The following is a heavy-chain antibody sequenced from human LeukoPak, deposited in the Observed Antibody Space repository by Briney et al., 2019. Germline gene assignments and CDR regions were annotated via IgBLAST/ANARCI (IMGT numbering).Heavy chain of an antibody. D-gene: IGHD3-10*01. CDR3: ARDHYGSGSYYRD. CDR2: FDPEDGET. V-gene: IGHV1-24*01. CDR1: GYTLTELS. Sequence: ASVKVSCKVSGYTLTELSMHWVRQAPGKGLEWMGGFDPEDGETIYAQKFQGRVTMTRNTSISTAYMELSSLRSEDTAVYCCARDHYGSGSYYRDWGQGTLVTVSS. J-gene: IGHJ4*02.